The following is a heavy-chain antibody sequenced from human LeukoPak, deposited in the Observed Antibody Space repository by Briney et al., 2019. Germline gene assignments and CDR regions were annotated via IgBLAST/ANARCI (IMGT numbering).Heavy chain of an antibody. Sequence: ASVKVSCKASGYTFTSYDINWVQQATGQGLEWMGWMNPNSGNTGYAQKFQGRVTMTRNTSISTAYMELSSLRSEDTAVYYCARGYIAVAGTGDWFDPWGQGTLVTVSS. CDR2: MNPNSGNT. D-gene: IGHD6-19*01. J-gene: IGHJ5*02. CDR1: GYTFTSYD. V-gene: IGHV1-8*01. CDR3: ARGYIAVAGTGDWFDP.